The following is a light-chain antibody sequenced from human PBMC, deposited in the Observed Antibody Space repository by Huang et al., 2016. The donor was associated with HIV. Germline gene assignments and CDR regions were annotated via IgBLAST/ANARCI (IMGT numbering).Light chain of an antibody. Sequence: EIVLTQSPGTLSLSPGERATLSCRASHSFSSSYLAWYQQKPGQAHRLLIYGASSRATGIPDRFSGSGSGTDFTLTISRLEPEDFAVYYCQQYGSSPRTFGQGTKVEIK. CDR2: GAS. J-gene: IGKJ1*01. CDR3: QQYGSSPRT. V-gene: IGKV3-20*01. CDR1: HSFSSSY.